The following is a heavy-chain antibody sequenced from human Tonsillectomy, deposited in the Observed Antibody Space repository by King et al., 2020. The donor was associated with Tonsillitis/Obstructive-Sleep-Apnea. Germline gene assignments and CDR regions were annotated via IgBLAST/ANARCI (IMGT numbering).Heavy chain of an antibody. CDR3: ASDSKGGSYAAAAFDI. CDR2: IWYDGSNK. V-gene: IGHV3-33*01. Sequence: VQLVESGGGGVQPGRSLRLSCAASGFTFSSYGMHWVRQAPGKGLEWVAVIWYDGSNKYYADSVKGRFTISRDNSKNTLYLQMNSLRAEDTAVYYCASDSKGGSYAAAAFDIWGQGTMVTVSS. CDR1: GFTFSSYG. J-gene: IGHJ3*02. D-gene: IGHD1-26*01.